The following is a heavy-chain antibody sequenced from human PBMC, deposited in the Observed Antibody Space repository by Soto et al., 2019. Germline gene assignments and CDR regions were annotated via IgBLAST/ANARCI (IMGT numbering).Heavy chain of an antibody. CDR2: MNPNSGNT. D-gene: IGHD4-17*01. V-gene: IGHV1-8*01. CDR1: GYTFTSYD. Sequence: ASVKVSCKASGYTFTSYDINWVRQATGQGLEWMGWMNPNSGNTGYAQKFQGRVTMTRNTSISTAYMELSSLRSEDTAVYYCARGGPYVDYVYGGALDYYGMDVWGKGTRVTFPS. J-gene: IGHJ6*04. CDR3: ARGGPYVDYVYGGALDYYGMDV.